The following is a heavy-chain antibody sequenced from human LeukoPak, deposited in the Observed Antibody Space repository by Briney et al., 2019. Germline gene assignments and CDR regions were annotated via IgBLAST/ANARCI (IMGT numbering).Heavy chain of an antibody. Sequence: GGSLRLSCAASGFTFSSYGMHWVRQAPGKGLEWVAFIRYDGSNKYYADSVKGRFTISRDNSKNTLYLQMNNLRAEDTAVYYSAYCGGDCYTLDYWGQGTLVTVSS. CDR3: AYCGGDCYTLDY. V-gene: IGHV3-30*02. J-gene: IGHJ4*02. CDR1: GFTFSSYG. CDR2: IRYDGSNK. D-gene: IGHD2-21*01.